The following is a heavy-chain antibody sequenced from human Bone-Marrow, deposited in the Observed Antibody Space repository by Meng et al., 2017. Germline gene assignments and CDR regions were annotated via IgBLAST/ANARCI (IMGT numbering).Heavy chain of an antibody. CDR2: IDPKSGDT. J-gene: IGHJ4*02. CDR3: ARDEDISAAGKLFGDY. V-gene: IGHV1-2*06. D-gene: IGHD6-13*01. CDR1: GYTFTRFA. Sequence: ASVKVSCKASGYTFTRFAMNWVRRAPGQGLEWMGRIDPKSGDTHYAQRFQGRVTMTGDTSISTAYMELSGLRSDDTAMYYCARDEDISAAGKLFGDYWGQGTLVTVSS.